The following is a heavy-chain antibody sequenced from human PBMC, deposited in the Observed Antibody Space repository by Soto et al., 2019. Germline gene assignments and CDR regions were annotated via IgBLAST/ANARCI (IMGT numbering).Heavy chain of an antibody. CDR3: AKGSRGAYYYCMDV. Sequence: EVQMLESGGGLVQPGGSLRLSCAASGFTFSSSAMNWVRQAPGKGLEWVSSISNSGGTTSYADSVKGRFTISRENSKNTLYLQMNSLRAEDTAVYYCAKGSRGAYYYCMDVWGKGTTVTVSS. CDR2: ISNSGGTT. CDR1: GFTFSSSA. V-gene: IGHV3-23*01. J-gene: IGHJ6*03.